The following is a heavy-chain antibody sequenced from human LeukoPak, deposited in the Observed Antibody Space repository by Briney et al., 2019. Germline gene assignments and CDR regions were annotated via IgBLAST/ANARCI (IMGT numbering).Heavy chain of an antibody. Sequence: GGSLRLSCAASGFTFSSYSMNWVRQAPGKGLEWVSSISSSSSYIYYADSVKGRFTISRDNSKNTLYLQMNSLRAEDTAVYYCAKDPFGELLLVYWGQGTLVTVSS. CDR3: AKDPFGELLLVY. D-gene: IGHD3-10*01. J-gene: IGHJ4*02. V-gene: IGHV3-21*04. CDR1: GFTFSSYS. CDR2: ISSSSSYI.